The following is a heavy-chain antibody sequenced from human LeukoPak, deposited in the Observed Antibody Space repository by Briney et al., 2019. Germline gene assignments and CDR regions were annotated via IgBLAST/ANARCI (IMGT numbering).Heavy chain of an antibody. D-gene: IGHD6-19*01. CDR1: GGSISSGGYY. CDR3: ARDYSSGPFDAFDI. CDR2: IYHSGST. V-gene: IGHV4-30-2*01. J-gene: IGHJ3*02. Sequence: SETLSLTCTVSGGSISSGGYYWSWIRQPPGKDLEWIGYIYHSGSTYYNPSLKSRVTISVDRSKNQFSLKLSSVTAADTAVYYCARDYSSGPFDAFDIWGQGTMVTVSS.